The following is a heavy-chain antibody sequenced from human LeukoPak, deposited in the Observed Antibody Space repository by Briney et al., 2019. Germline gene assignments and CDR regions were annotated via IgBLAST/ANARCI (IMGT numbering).Heavy chain of an antibody. Sequence: PGRSLRLSCAASGFTFSSYGMHWVRQAPRKGLEWVSYISSSGNTIDYADSVKGRFTISRDNAKNSLYLQMVSLRAEDTAVYYCARLRGYSYGYGDYWGQGTLVTVSS. J-gene: IGHJ4*02. V-gene: IGHV3-48*04. D-gene: IGHD5-18*01. CDR1: GFTFSSYG. CDR2: ISSSGNTI. CDR3: ARLRGYSYGYGDY.